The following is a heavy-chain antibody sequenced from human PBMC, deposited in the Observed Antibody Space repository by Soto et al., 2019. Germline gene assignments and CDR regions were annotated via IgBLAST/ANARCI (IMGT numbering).Heavy chain of an antibody. CDR1: GGSISSGDYY. CDR3: ARGVYYDSSGYYYVIGY. J-gene: IGHJ4*02. Sequence: SETLSLTCTVSGGSISSGDYYWSWIRQPPGKGLEWIGYIYYSGRTYYNPSLKSRVTISVDTSKNQFSLKLSSVTAADTAVYYCARGVYYDSSGYYYVIGYWGQGTLVTVSS. D-gene: IGHD3-22*01. V-gene: IGHV4-30-4*01. CDR2: IYYSGRT.